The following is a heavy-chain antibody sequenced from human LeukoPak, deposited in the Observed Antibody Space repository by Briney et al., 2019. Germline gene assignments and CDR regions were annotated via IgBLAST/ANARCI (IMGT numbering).Heavy chain of an antibody. CDR3: ARDEGEDSSGSGSYSN. CDR2: IYSSGST. Sequence: GGSLRRSCAASGFTVSSNYMSWVRQAPGKGLEWVSVIYSSGSTYYADSVKGRFTISRGNSKNTLYLQMNSLRTEDTAVYYCARDEGEDSSGSGSYSNWGQGTLVTVSS. V-gene: IGHV3-66*01. D-gene: IGHD3-10*01. CDR1: GFTVSSNY. J-gene: IGHJ4*02.